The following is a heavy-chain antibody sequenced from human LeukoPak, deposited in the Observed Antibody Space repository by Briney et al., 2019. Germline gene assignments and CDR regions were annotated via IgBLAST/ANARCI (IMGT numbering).Heavy chain of an antibody. CDR2: IYYNGNT. CDR1: GGSISSSSYY. Sequence: KTSETLSLTCTVSGGSISSSSYYWGWIRQPPGKGLEWIGSIYYNGNTYYNASLKSRITISGDTSKNQFSLILSSVTAADTAVYCCATPGLARAYWGQGTLVTVSS. J-gene: IGHJ4*02. CDR3: ATPGLARAY. V-gene: IGHV4-39*01.